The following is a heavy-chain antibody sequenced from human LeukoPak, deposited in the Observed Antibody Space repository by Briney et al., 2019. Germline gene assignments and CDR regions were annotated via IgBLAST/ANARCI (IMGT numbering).Heavy chain of an antibody. J-gene: IGHJ3*02. D-gene: IGHD5-18*01. V-gene: IGHV3-66*01. CDR3: ARVGIQLGFGASKVTNDAFDT. CDR2: IYSGGSS. Sequence: GGSLRLSCAASGLTVSHEYMSWVRQAPGKGLEWVSLIYSGGSSLYADSVKGRFTISRDSSKNILLLQMNSLRAEDTAVYYCARVGIQLGFGASKVTNDAFDTWGQGTMVTISS. CDR1: GLTVSHEY.